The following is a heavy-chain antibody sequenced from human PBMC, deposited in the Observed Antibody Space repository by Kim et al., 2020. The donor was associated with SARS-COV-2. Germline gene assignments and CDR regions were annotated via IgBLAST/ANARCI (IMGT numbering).Heavy chain of an antibody. J-gene: IGHJ4*02. D-gene: IGHD6-19*01. CDR3: ARCLWLEEKHFDY. CDR2: IYYSGST. CDR1: GGSISSSSYY. Sequence: SETLSLTCTVSGGSISSSSYYWGWIRQPPGKGLEWIGSIYYSGSTYYNPSLKSRVTISVDTSKNQFSLKLSSVTAADTAVYYCARCLWLEEKHFDYWGQG. V-gene: IGHV4-39*07.